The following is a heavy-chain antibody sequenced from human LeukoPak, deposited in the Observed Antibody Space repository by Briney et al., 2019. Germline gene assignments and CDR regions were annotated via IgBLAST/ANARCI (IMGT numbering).Heavy chain of an antibody. CDR2: ISSSGSTI. J-gene: IGHJ4*02. V-gene: IGHV3-48*03. Sequence: GGSLRLSCAASGFTFSSYEMNWARQAPGKGLERVSYISSSGSTIYYAHSVKGRFTISRYNAKNSLYLQMNSLRAEDTAVYYCARGNMVRGVIHDYWGQGTLVTVSS. CDR3: ARGNMVRGVIHDY. D-gene: IGHD3-10*01. CDR1: GFTFSSYE.